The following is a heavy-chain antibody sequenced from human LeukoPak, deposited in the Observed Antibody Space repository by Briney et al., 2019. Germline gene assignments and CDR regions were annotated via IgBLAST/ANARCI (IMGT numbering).Heavy chain of an antibody. D-gene: IGHD4-17*01. Sequence: GGSLRLSCAASGFTFSSNYMSWVRQAPGKGLEWVSVIYSGGSTYYADSVKGRFTISRDNSKNTLYLQMNSLRAEDTAVYYCAIQGDYGDYLETYFDYWGQGTLVTVSS. J-gene: IGHJ4*02. CDR3: AIQGDYGDYLETYFDY. V-gene: IGHV3-53*01. CDR2: IYSGGST. CDR1: GFTFSSNY.